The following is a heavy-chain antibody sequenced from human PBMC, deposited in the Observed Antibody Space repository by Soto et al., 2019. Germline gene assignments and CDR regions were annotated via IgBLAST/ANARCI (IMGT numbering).Heavy chain of an antibody. CDR3: ARDRGSDYPSIAVAARGFDYFDY. J-gene: IGHJ4*02. CDR2: INAGNGNT. CDR1: GYTFTSYA. V-gene: IGHV1-3*01. D-gene: IGHD6-19*01. Sequence: ASVKVSCKASGYTFTSYAMHWVRQAPGQRLEWMGWINAGNGNTKYSQKFQGRVTITRDTSASTAYMELSSLRSEDTAVYYCARDRGSDYPSIAVAARGFDYFDYWGQGTLVTVSS.